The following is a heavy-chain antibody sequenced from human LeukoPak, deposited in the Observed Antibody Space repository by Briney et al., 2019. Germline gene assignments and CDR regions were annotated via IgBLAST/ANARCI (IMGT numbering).Heavy chain of an antibody. Sequence: SETLSLTCTVSGGSISSYYWSWIRQPAGKGLEWIGRIYTSGSTNYNPSLKSRVTMSVDTSKNQFSLKLSSVTAADTAVYHCARDRSSRTTVTTRYFDLWGRGTLVTVSS. CDR2: IYTSGST. D-gene: IGHD4-17*01. J-gene: IGHJ2*01. V-gene: IGHV4-4*07. CDR1: GGSISSYY. CDR3: ARDRSSRTTVTTRYFDL.